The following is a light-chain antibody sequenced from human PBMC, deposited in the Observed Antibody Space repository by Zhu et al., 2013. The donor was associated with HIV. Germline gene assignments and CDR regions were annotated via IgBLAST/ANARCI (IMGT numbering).Light chain of an antibody. Sequence: EVVLTQSPATLSLSPGEKATLSCRASQSLTSNYLAWYQLKPGQAPRLLIYGASNRAAGIPGRFSGGGSGTDFTLTITGLEPEDIGMYFCQRFGSSVTWTFGQGTNLEIK. V-gene: IGKV3-20*01. CDR2: GAS. CDR1: QSLTSNY. CDR3: QRFGSSVTWT. J-gene: IGKJ1*01.